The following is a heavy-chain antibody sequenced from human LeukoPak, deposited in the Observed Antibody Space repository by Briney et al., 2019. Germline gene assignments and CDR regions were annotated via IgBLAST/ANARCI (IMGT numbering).Heavy chain of an antibody. CDR3: AKGILKGYCGGDCYSPFAY. D-gene: IGHD2-21*02. CDR2: ISGSGGST. CDR1: GFTFSSYA. Sequence: GGSLRLSCAASGFTFSSYAMSWVRQAPGKGLEWVSAISGSGGSTYYADSVKGRFTISRDNSKNTLYLQMNSLRAEDTAVYYCAKGILKGYCGGDCYSPFAYWGQPTLVTVSS. V-gene: IGHV3-23*01. J-gene: IGHJ4*02.